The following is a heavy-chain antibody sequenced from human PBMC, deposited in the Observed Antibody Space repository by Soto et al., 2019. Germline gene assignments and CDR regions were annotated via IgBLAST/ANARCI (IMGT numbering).Heavy chain of an antibody. J-gene: IGHJ4*02. V-gene: IGHV1-69*02. CDR2: IIPILGIA. CDR3: ARGSYSSVPDY. CDR1: GGTFSIYT. Sequence: GASVKVSCKASGGTFSIYTIGWVRQAPGQGLEWMGRIIPILGIANYAQKFQGRVTITADKSTSTAYMELSSLRSEDTAVYYCARGSYSSVPDYWGQGTLVTVSS. D-gene: IGHD2-15*01.